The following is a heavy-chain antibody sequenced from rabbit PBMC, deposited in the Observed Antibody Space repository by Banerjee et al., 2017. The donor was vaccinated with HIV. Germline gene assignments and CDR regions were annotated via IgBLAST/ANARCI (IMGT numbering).Heavy chain of an antibody. D-gene: IGHD2-1*01. CDR1: GFDFSSYY. V-gene: IGHV1S7*01. J-gene: IGHJ3*01. Sequence: QLKETGGGLVQPGGSLTLSCKASGFDFSSYYMSWVRQAPGKGLEWIGIIYAGKGSTDYASWVNGRFTISSDNAQNTLYLQMTSLTAADTATYFCARELYGDYGYFGLWGQGTLVTVS. CDR2: IYAGKGST. CDR3: ARELYGDYGYFGL.